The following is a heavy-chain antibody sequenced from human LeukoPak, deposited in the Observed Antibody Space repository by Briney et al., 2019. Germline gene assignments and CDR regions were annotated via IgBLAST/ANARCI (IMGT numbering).Heavy chain of an antibody. CDR3: ARAIRADRRGSWFDP. Sequence: ASVKVSCKASGYTFTSYDINWVRQATGQGLEWMGWMNPNSGNTGYAQKFQGRVTFSRNTSITAAYMELSSLRSEDTAVYYCARAIRADRRGSWFDPWGQGTLVTVSS. J-gene: IGHJ5*02. D-gene: IGHD6-6*01. CDR2: MNPNSGNT. CDR1: GYTFTSYD. V-gene: IGHV1-8*03.